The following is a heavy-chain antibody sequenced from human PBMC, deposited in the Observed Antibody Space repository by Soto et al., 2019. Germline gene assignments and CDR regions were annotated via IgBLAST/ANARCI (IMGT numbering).Heavy chain of an antibody. D-gene: IGHD1-20*01. CDR2: SRNKANSYTT. CDR1: GFIFSDHY. Sequence: GGSLRLSCAVSGFIFSDHYMDWVRQAPGKGLEWVGRSRNKANSYTTEYAAPVKGRFTISREDSNNSLNLEMNSLKTEDTAVYFCVRGYKSFDMWGQGTMVTVSS. J-gene: IGHJ3*02. CDR3: VRGYKSFDM. V-gene: IGHV3-72*01.